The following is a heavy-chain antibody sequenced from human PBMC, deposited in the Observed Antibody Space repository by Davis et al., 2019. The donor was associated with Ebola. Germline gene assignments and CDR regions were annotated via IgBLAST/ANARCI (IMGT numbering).Heavy chain of an antibody. D-gene: IGHD3-10*01. Sequence: GESLKISCAASGFTFSSYAMHWVRQAPGKGLEWVAFIRYDGSNKYYADSVKGRFTISRDNAKNSLFLQMSSLRAEDTAVYYCTRSWEYWGQGTLVTVSS. CDR1: GFTFSSYA. V-gene: IGHV3-30*02. J-gene: IGHJ4*02. CDR3: TRSWEY. CDR2: IRYDGSNK.